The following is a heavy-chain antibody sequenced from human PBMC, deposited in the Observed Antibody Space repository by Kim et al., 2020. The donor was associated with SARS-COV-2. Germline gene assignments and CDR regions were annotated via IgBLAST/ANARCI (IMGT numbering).Heavy chain of an antibody. CDR3: AKVTSGSCGWFEYFHL. CDR2: IRDSGGST. Sequence: GGSLRLSCAASGFTFNSYAMSWVRQAPGKGLEWVSGIRDSGGSTKYADSVKGRFSISRDNSKNTLYLQMDSLRAEDTAIYYCAKVTSGSCGWFEYFHLWGQGTLVTLPS. D-gene: IGHD6-19*01. CDR1: GFTFNSYA. V-gene: IGHV3-23*01. J-gene: IGHJ1*01.